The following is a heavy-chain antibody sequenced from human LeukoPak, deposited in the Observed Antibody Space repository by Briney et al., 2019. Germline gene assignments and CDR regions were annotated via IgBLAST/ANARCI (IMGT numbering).Heavy chain of an antibody. CDR1: GGSIRSSYYY. CDR2: INHSGST. J-gene: IGHJ4*02. V-gene: IGHV4-39*07. CDR3: ARGRVTIFGVVIKGPRIFDY. Sequence: SETLSLTCTVSGGSIRSSYYYWGWIRQPPGKGLEWIGEINHSGSTNYNPSLKSRVTISVDTSKNQFSLKLSSVTAADTAVYYCARGRVTIFGVVIKGPRIFDYWGQGTLVTVSS. D-gene: IGHD3-3*01.